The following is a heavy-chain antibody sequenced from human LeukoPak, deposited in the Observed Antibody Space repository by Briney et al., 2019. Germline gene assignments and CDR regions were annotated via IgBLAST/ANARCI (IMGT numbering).Heavy chain of an antibody. Sequence: GGSLRLSYAASGFTFSSYAMSWVRQAPGKGLEWVSSMSTNDDHTYYEDSVKGRFTISRDNSKNTLHLQMNSLRVEDTAVYYCAKRLYSSSWQQIYDYWGQGTLVTVSS. CDR3: AKRLYSSSWQQIYDY. CDR1: GFTFSSYA. D-gene: IGHD6-13*01. V-gene: IGHV3-23*01. J-gene: IGHJ4*02. CDR2: MSTNDDHT.